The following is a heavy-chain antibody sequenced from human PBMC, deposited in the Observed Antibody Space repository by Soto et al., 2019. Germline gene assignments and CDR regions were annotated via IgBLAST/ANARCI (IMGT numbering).Heavy chain of an antibody. V-gene: IGHV1-18*01. CDR1: GYAFTTYG. CDR2: ISANNGNA. D-gene: IGHD1-1*01. J-gene: IGHJ4*02. CDR3: ARGRYGDN. Sequence: QVHLVQSGAEVKKPGSSVKVSCKGSGYAFTTYGITWVRQAPGQGLEWMGWISANNGNANYAQKLQGRVTVTRDTSTSKAYMELSSLRSDAAAVYDWARGRYGDNWGLGALFTVSS.